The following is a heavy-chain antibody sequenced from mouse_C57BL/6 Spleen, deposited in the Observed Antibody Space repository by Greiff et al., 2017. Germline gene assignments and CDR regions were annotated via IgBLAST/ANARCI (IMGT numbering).Heavy chain of an antibody. CDR2: ILPGSGST. CDR3: ARGGEYDYDDGHYFDY. CDR1: GYTFTGYW. Sequence: VQLQQSGAELMKPGASVKLSCKATGYTFTGYWIEWVKQRPGHGLEWIGEILPGSGSTNYNEKFKGKATFTADTSSNTAYMQLSSLTTEDSAIYYCARGGEYDYDDGHYFDYWGQGTTLTVSS. D-gene: IGHD2-4*01. J-gene: IGHJ2*01. V-gene: IGHV1-9*01.